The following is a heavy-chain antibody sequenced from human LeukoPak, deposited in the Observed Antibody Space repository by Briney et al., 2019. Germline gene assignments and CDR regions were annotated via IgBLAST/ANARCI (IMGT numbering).Heavy chain of an antibody. J-gene: IGHJ3*02. CDR3: ARGAEVVVPAATIKEDAFDI. CDR2: IKHSGST. V-gene: IGHV4-34*01. CDR1: GGSFSGYY. Sequence: SETLSLTCAVYGGSFSGYYWSWIRQPPGKGLEWIGEIKHSGSTNYNPSLKSRVTISVDTSKNQFSLKLSSVTAADTAVYYCARGAEVVVPAATIKEDAFDIWGQGTMVTVSS. D-gene: IGHD2-2*01.